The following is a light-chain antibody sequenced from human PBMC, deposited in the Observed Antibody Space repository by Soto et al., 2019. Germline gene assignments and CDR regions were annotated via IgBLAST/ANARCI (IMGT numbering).Light chain of an antibody. CDR3: QLFNSYPPT. J-gene: IGKJ1*01. Sequence: DIQLTQSPSFLSASVGDRVTITCRASQGIGSFLAWYQQKPGKAPRLLIYSASTLQSGVSFRFSGSGSGTEFTLTISSLQCEDFATYYCQLFNSYPPTFGQGTKVEIK. V-gene: IGKV1-9*01. CDR1: QGIGSF. CDR2: SAS.